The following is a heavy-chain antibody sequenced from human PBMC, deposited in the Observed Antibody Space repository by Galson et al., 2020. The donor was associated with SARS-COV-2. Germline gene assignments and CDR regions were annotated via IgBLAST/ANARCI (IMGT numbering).Heavy chain of an antibody. V-gene: IGHV3-53*01. D-gene: IGHD6-19*01. Sequence: GESLKISCAASGFTVSSNYMSWVRQAPGKGLEWVSVIYSGGSTYYADSVKGRFTISRDNSKNTLYLQMNSLRAEDTAVYYCASRGWSVVYYYYGMDVWGQGTTVTVSS. CDR3: ASRGWSVVYYYYGMDV. CDR2: IYSGGST. J-gene: IGHJ6*02. CDR1: GFTVSSNY.